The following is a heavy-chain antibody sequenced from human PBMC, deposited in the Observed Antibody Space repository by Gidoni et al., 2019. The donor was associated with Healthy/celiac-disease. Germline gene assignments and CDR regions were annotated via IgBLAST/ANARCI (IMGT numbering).Heavy chain of an antibody. Sequence: QVQLVESGGGVVQPGRSLRLSCAASGFTFSSYGMHWVRQAPGKGLEWVAVISYDGSNKYYADSVKGRFTISRDNSKNTLYLQMNSLRAEDTAVYYCAKDHWEEDYYYGMDVWGQGTTVTVSS. CDR3: AKDHWEEDYYYGMDV. V-gene: IGHV3-30*18. D-gene: IGHD1-26*01. CDR1: GFTFSSYG. J-gene: IGHJ6*02. CDR2: ISYDGSNK.